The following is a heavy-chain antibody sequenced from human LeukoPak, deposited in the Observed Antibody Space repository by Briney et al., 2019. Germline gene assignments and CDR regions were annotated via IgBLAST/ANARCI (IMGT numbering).Heavy chain of an antibody. CDR2: IKEDGSVK. CDR1: GFSFTSYW. Sequence: GGSLRLSCAASGFSFTSYWMSWVRQAPGKGLEWVANIKEDGSVKFYVDSVRGRFTISRDNTKNSLYLQMNGLRAEDTAMYYCARGDFNDLRYGRWGQGSLVTVSS. J-gene: IGHJ4*02. CDR3: ARGDFNDLRYGR. V-gene: IGHV3-7*03. D-gene: IGHD2-21*02.